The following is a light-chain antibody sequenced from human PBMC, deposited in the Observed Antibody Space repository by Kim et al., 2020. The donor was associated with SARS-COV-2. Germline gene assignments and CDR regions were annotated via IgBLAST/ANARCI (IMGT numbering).Light chain of an antibody. Sequence: GQRRTVAFSGGFSNVGRSTGNGYQRLPGTAPKLLIFGYNQRPSGVPDRFSGSKSGTSASLAISGLQSEDEADYYCAAWDDNLNGVGFGGGTQLTVL. CDR3: AAWDDNLNGVG. CDR2: GYN. V-gene: IGLV1-44*01. J-gene: IGLJ2*01. CDR1: FSNVGRST.